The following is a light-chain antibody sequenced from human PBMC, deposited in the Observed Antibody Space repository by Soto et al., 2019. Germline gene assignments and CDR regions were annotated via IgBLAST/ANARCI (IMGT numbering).Light chain of an antibody. Sequence: EIVMTQSPATLSVSPGERATLSCRASQSVSSYLAWYQQKPGQAPRLLIYGASTRATGIPARFSGSGSGTEFTITISSLPSEDFAVYYCQQYNNWPLTFGGGTKVEIK. CDR3: QQYNNWPLT. V-gene: IGKV3-15*01. CDR1: QSVSSY. CDR2: GAS. J-gene: IGKJ4*01.